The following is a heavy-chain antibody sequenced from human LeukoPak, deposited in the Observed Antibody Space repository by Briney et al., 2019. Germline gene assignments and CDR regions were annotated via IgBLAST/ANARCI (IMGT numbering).Heavy chain of an antibody. J-gene: IGHJ4*02. Sequence: SETLSLTCTVSGGSISSYYWSWIRQPPGKGLEWIGYLYYSGSTNYNPSLKSRVTISVDTSKNQFSLKLSAVTAADTAVYYCARGIDYYDSSGYYASSVPLDYWGQGTPVTVSS. V-gene: IGHV4-59*01. CDR2: LYYSGST. CDR1: GGSISSYY. CDR3: ARGIDYYDSSGYYASSVPLDY. D-gene: IGHD3-22*01.